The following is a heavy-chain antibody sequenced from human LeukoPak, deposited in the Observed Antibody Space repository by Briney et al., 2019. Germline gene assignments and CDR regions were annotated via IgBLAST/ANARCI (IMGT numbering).Heavy chain of an antibody. J-gene: IGHJ6*03. CDR3: ARDNRLGELSFYYYYYMDV. V-gene: IGHV3-66*01. D-gene: IGHD3-16*02. CDR2: IYTDGST. Sequence: PGGSLRLSCAASGLTVSSSYMSWVRQAPGKGLQWVSIIYTDGSTYYADSVKGRFSISRDNSKNTVFLQMNSLRAEDTAVYYCARDNRLGELSFYYYYYMDVWGKGTTVTISS. CDR1: GLTVSSSY.